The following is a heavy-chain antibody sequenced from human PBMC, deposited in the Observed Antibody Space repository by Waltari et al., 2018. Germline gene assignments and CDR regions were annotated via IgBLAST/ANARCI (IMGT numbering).Heavy chain of an antibody. CDR1: GGSFSGYY. Sequence: QVQLQQWGAGLLKPSETLSLTCAVYGGSFSGYYWSWIRQPPGKGLEWIGEINHSGSTNYNPSLKRRVTISVDTSKNQFSLKLSSVTAADTAVYYCASSRGNSSGWSPFDYWGQGTLVTVSS. CDR2: INHSGST. D-gene: IGHD6-19*01. CDR3: ASSRGNSSGWSPFDY. V-gene: IGHV4-34*01. J-gene: IGHJ4*02.